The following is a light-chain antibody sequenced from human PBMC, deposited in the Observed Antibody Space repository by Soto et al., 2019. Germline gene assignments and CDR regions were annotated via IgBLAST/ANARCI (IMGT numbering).Light chain of an antibody. CDR1: QSISNW. J-gene: IGKJ1*01. V-gene: IGKV1-5*03. CDR2: KAS. CDR3: QQYNSQST. Sequence: DIQMTQSPSTLSASVGDRVTITCRASQSISNWLAWYQQKPGKAPKLLIYKASSLESGVPSRFSGSGSGTEFTLTISSLQPDDSAIYHCQQYNSQSTFGQGTKV.